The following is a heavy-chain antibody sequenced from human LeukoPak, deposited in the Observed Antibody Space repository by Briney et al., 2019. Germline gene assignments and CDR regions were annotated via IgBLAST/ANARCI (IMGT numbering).Heavy chain of an antibody. V-gene: IGHV3-9*01. CDR1: GFTFDDYD. J-gene: IGHJ3*02. CDR2: ISWNSGSI. D-gene: IGHD2-15*01. CDR3: AKSEMSQVVLSAFDI. Sequence: GGSLRLSCAASGFTFDDYDMHWVRQAPGKGLEWVSGISWNSGSIGYADSGKGRLTISRNNAKNSLYLQMNSLRAEDTAFYYWAKSEMSQVVLSAFDIWGQGTMVTVSS.